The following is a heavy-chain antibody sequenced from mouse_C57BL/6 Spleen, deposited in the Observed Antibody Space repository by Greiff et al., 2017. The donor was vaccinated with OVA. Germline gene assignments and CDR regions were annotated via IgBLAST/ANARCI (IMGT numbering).Heavy chain of an antibody. CDR2: INPNNGGT. CDR1: GYTFTDYY. CDR3: AREDDYDAGWYFDV. V-gene: IGHV1-26*01. J-gene: IGHJ1*03. Sequence: EVQLQQSGPELVKPGASVKISCKASGYTFTDYYMNWVKQSHGKSLEWIGDINPNNGGTSYNQKFKGKATLTVDKSSSTAYMELRSLTSEDSAVYYCAREDDYDAGWYFDVWGTGTTVTVSS. D-gene: IGHD2-4*01.